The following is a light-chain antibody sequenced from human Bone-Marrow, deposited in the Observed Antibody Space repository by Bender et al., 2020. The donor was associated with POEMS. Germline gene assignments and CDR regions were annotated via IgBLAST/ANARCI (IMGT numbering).Light chain of an antibody. J-gene: IGLJ1*01. V-gene: IGLV2-23*01. CDR1: NSDVGRYNL. CDR2: EDT. CDR3: SSYDATTTLFV. Sequence: QSALTQPASVSGSPGQSITISCTGTNSDVGRYNLVSWYQQHPGGVPRLIIYEDTKRPSGVSDRFSASKSGSTASLTISGLQAEDEADYYCSSYDATTTLFVFGPGTKVSVL.